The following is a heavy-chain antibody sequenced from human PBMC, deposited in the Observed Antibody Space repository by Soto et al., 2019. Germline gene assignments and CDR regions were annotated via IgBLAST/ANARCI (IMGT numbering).Heavy chain of an antibody. CDR1: GGSVSSGSYY. CDR2: SYYSGST. J-gene: IGHJ6*02. Sequence: QVQLQESGPGLVKPSETLSLTCTVSGGSVSSGSYYWSWIRQPPGKGLEWIGYSYYSGSTNYNPPRKSRVTISVDTSKNQFSLKLSSVTAADTAVYYCARGALKTGAHNAGYYGMDVWGQGTTVTVSS. CDR3: ARGALKTGAHNAGYYGMDV. V-gene: IGHV4-61*01. D-gene: IGHD7-27*01.